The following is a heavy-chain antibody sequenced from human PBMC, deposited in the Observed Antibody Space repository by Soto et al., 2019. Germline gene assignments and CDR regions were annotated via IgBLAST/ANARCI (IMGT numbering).Heavy chain of an antibody. Sequence: ASETLSLTCAVSGASISSSNWWHWVRQPPGKGLEWIGEVHHRGTTNYNPSLKSRVAISVDKSKNQFSLKLNSVTAADTAVYYCARVRQYCSATSCYHDPWGQGTRVTVS. D-gene: IGHD2-2*01. V-gene: IGHV4-4*02. CDR1: GASISSSNW. CDR3: ARVRQYCSATSCYHDP. J-gene: IGHJ5*02. CDR2: VHHRGTT.